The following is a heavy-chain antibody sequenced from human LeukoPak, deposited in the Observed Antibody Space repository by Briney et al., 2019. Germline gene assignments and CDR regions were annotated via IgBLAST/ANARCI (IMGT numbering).Heavy chain of an antibody. J-gene: IGHJ5*02. CDR1: GFIFSSYA. Sequence: GGSLRLSCAASGFIFSSYAMHWVRQAPGKGLEWVAVISYDGSDKYYADSVKGRFTISRDNSKNTLYLQMNSLRAEDTAVYYCARGQDIVVFDPWGQGTLVTVSS. V-gene: IGHV3-30-3*01. D-gene: IGHD2-15*01. CDR2: ISYDGSDK. CDR3: ARGQDIVVFDP.